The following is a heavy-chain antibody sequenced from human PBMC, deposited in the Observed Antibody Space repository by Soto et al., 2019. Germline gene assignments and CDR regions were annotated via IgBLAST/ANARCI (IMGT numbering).Heavy chain of an antibody. CDR2: ISYDGNNK. CDR1: GFTNSTYT. V-gene: IGHV3-30-3*01. D-gene: IGHD6-13*01. J-gene: IGHJ4*02. Sequence: GGSLRLSCAASGFTNSTYTMHWVRQAPGKGLEWVAVISYDGNNKYYADSVKGRFTISRDNSKNTLYLQMNSLRAEDTAVYYCARDRWSSSWYGDFDYCGQGTLVTVS. CDR3: ARDRWSSSWYGDFDY.